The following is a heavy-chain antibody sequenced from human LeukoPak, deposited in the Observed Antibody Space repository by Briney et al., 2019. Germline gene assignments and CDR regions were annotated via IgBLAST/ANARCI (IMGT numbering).Heavy chain of an antibody. J-gene: IGHJ4*02. Sequence: GGSLRLSCAASGFTFDDYGMSWVRQAPGKGLEWVSGINWNGGSTGYADSVKGRFIISRDNAKNSLYLQMNSLRAEDTALYHCARGGGSYFPLDYWGQGTLVTVSS. CDR1: GFTFDDYG. CDR3: ARGGGSYFPLDY. CDR2: INWNGGST. V-gene: IGHV3-20*01. D-gene: IGHD1-26*01.